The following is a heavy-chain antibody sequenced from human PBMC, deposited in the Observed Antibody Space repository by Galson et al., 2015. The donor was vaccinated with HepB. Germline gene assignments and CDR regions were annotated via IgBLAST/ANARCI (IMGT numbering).Heavy chain of an antibody. CDR1: GFTFSDSA. CDR2: VRRRVNNYAT. CDR3: TGQIFGVVGRVNYDWLDP. Sequence: SLRLSCAASGFTFSDSALHWVRQAPGKGLEWVGRVRRRVNNYATAFAASVKGRFTISRDDSKNTAHLQMDSLKTEDTAVYYCTGQIFGVVGRVNYDWLDPWGQGTLVTVSS. V-gene: IGHV3-73*01. D-gene: IGHD3-3*01. J-gene: IGHJ5*02.